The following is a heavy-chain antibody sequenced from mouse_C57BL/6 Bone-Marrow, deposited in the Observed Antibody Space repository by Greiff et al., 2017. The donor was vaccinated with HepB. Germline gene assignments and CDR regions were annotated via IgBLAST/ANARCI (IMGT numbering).Heavy chain of an antibody. CDR1: GFTFSDYY. D-gene: IGHD1-1*01. CDR2: ISNGGGST. CDR3: ARHPHYCRGWYFDF. Sequence: EVQVVESGGGLVQPGGSLKLSCAASGFTFSDYYMYWVRQTPEKRLEWVAYISNGGGSTYYTDTVKGRFTISRDNAKNTLYLQMSRLNSEDTAMYYCARHPHYCRGWYFDFWGTGTTVTVSS. J-gene: IGHJ1*03. V-gene: IGHV5-12*01.